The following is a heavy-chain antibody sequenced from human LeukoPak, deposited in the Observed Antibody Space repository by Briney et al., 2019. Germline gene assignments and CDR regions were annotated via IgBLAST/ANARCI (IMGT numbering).Heavy chain of an antibody. CDR1: EFTFSSYW. CDR2: INSDGSST. V-gene: IGHV3-74*01. Sequence: GGSLRLSCAASEFTFSSYWMHWVRQAPGKGLVWVSRINSDGSSTSYADSVKGRFTISRDNAKNSLYLQMNSLRAEDTAVYYCARDLLGLPAATTIGYWGQGTLVAVSS. CDR3: ARDLLGLPAATTIGY. D-gene: IGHD2-2*01. J-gene: IGHJ4*02.